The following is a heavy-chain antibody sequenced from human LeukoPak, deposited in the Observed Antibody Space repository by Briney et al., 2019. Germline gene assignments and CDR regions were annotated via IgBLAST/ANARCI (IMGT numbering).Heavy chain of an antibody. D-gene: IGHD1-26*01. J-gene: IGHJ4*02. CDR2: INTDGSST. CDR1: GFTFSSYW. Sequence: GGSLRLSCAASGFTFSSYWMHWVRQAPGKGLVWVPRINTDGSSTSYADSVKGRFTISRDNAKNKLYLQMNSLRAEDTAVYYCAMGSPDEALDYWGQGTLVTVSS. CDR3: AMGSPDEALDY. V-gene: IGHV3-74*01.